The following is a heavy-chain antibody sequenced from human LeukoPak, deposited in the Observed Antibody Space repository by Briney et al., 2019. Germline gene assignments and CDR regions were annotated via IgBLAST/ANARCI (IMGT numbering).Heavy chain of an antibody. D-gene: IGHD6-19*01. Sequence: GGSLRLSCAASGFTFSSCGMNWVRQAPGKGLEWVSYISTSSNRIDYADSVKGRFTMSRDNAKNLLYLQMNSLRDEDTAMYYCARVSAPGTSGWYFGYWGQGTLVTVSS. CDR2: ISTSSNRI. CDR1: GFTFSSCG. J-gene: IGHJ4*02. V-gene: IGHV3-48*02. CDR3: ARVSAPGTSGWYFGY.